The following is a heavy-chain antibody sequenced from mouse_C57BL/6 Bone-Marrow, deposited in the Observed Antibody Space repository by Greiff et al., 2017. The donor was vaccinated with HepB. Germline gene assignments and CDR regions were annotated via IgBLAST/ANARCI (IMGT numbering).Heavy chain of an antibody. J-gene: IGHJ2*01. V-gene: IGHV1-82*01. D-gene: IGHD1-1*01. CDR3: ARSATTVVLDY. Sequence: LEESGPELVKPGASVKISCKASGYAFSSSWMNWVKQRPGKGLEWIGRIYPGDGDTNYNGKFKGKATLTADKSSSTAYMQLSSLTSEDSAVYFCARSATTVVLDYWGQGTTLTVSS. CDR1: GYAFSSSW. CDR2: IYPGDGDT.